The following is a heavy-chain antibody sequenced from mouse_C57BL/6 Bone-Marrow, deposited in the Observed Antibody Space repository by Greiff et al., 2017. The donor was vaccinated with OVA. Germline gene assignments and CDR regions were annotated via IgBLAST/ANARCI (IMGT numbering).Heavy chain of an antibody. CDR3: ARYKTQLRPTLDY. V-gene: IGHV7-3*01. Sequence: EVKLVESGGGLVQPGGSLSLSCAASGFTFTDYYMSWVRQPPGKALAWLGFIRNKANGYTTEYSASVKGRFTISRDNSQSILYLQMNALRAEDSATYYCARYKTQLRPTLDYWGQGTTLTVSS. D-gene: IGHD3-2*02. CDR2: IRNKANGYTT. CDR1: GFTFTDYY. J-gene: IGHJ2*01.